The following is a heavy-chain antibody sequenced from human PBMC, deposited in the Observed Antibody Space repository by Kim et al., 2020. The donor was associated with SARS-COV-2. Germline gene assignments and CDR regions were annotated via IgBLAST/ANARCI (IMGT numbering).Heavy chain of an antibody. CDR2: INPSGGST. V-gene: IGHV1-46*01. J-gene: IGHJ5*02. CDR3: ARDPHSNYDWFDP. Sequence: ASVKVSCKASGYTFTSYYTHWVRQAPGQGLEWMGIINPSGGSTSYAQKFQGRVTMTRDTSTSTVYMELSSLRSEDTAVYYCARDPHSNYDWFDPWGQGTLVTVSS. D-gene: IGHD4-4*01. CDR1: GYTFTSYY.